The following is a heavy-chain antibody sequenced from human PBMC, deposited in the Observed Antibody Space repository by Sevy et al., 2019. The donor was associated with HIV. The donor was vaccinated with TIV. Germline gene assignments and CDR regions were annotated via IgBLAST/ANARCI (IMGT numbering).Heavy chain of an antibody. V-gene: IGHV3-30*14. CDR1: GFAFSSYT. Sequence: GGSLRLSCAASGFAFSSYTVHWVRQAPDKGLEWVALITYDESIEYYADSVRGRFTISRDNSASTLYLQMSSLRAEDTAVYYYSREGSYGESGYDFDIWGQGTLVTVSS. CDR2: ITYDESIE. CDR3: SREGSYGESGYDFDI. D-gene: IGHD4-17*01. J-gene: IGHJ3*02.